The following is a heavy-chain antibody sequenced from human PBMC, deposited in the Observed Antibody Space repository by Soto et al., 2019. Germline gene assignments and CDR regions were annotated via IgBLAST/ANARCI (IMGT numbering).Heavy chain of an antibody. J-gene: IGHJ3*02. CDR1: GYSFTSYW. Sequence: GASLKISCKGSGYSFTSYWIGWVRQMPGKGLEWMGIIYPGDSDTRYSPSFQGQVIISADKSISTAYLQWSSLKASDTAMYSCARLVAIADALSALDIRGQGTMVTVSS. CDR3: ARLVAIADALSALDI. V-gene: IGHV5-51*01. D-gene: IGHD6-13*01. CDR2: IYPGDSDT.